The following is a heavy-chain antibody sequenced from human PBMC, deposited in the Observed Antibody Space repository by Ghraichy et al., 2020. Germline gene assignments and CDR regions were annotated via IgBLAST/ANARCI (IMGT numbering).Heavy chain of an antibody. CDR2: ISTYNGNT. V-gene: IGHV1-18*01. D-gene: IGHD1-7*01. CDR1: GYTFTSYG. CDR3: AREKIGTLCLDY. J-gene: IGHJ4*02. Sequence: ASVKVSCKASGYTFTSYGFSWVRQAPGQGLEWMGWISTYNGNTNYAQKLQGRVTMTTDTSTSTAYVELRSLRSDDPAVYYCAREKIGTLCLDYWGQGTLVTVSS.